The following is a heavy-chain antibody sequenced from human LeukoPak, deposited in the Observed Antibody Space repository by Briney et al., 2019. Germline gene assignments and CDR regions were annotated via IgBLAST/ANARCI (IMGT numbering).Heavy chain of an antibody. V-gene: IGHV4-39*07. CDR3: ARRLGARGSPPY. CDR1: GGSISSSSYY. CDR2: IYYSGST. J-gene: IGHJ4*02. D-gene: IGHD3-10*01. Sequence: SETLSLTCTVSGGSISSSSYYWGWIRQPPGKGLEWIGSIYYSGSTYYNPSLKSRVTISVDTSKNQFSLKLSSVTAADTAVYYCARRLGARGSPPYWGQGTLVTVSS.